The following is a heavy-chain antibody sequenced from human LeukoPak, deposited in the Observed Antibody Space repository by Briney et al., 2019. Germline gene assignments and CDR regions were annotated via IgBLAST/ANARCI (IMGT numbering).Heavy chain of an antibody. CDR1: GGSFNGYY. CDR3: ARDLSGVTGYTYGRGIDY. V-gene: IGHV4-34*01. Sequence: SETLSLTCAVFGGSFNGYYWSWIRQPPGKGLEWIGEINHSGSTNYSPSLKSRVTLSVDTSKNQFSLRLSSVTAADTAVYYCARDLSGVTGYTYGRGIDYWGQGTLVTVSS. D-gene: IGHD5-18*01. J-gene: IGHJ4*02. CDR2: INHSGST.